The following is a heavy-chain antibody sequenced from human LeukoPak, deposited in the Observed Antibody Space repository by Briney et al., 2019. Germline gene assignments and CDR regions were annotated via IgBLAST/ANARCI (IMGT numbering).Heavy chain of an antibody. CDR3: ARVTRKYGSGSYYISSFGY. CDR1: GYTFTSYD. J-gene: IGHJ4*02. CDR2: MNPNSGNT. V-gene: IGHV1-8*01. Sequence: ASVKVSCKASGYTFTSYDINWVRQATGQGLEWMGWMNPNSGNTGYAQKFQGRVTMTRNTSISTAYMELSSLRSEDTAVYYCARVTRKYGSGSYYISSFGYWGQGTLVTVSS. D-gene: IGHD3-10*01.